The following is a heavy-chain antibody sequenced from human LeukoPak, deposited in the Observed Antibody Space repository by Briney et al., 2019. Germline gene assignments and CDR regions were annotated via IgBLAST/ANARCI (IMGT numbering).Heavy chain of an antibody. CDR3: ARGRYCSSTSCRRRYFDY. J-gene: IGHJ4*02. D-gene: IGHD2-2*01. CDR1: GYTFTGYD. Sequence: ASVKVSCKASGYTFTGYDINWVRQATRQGLEWMGWMNPNSGNTGYAQKFQGRVTMTRNTSISTAYMELSSLRSEDTAVYYCARGRYCSSTSCRRRYFDYWGQGTLVTVSS. V-gene: IGHV1-8*01. CDR2: MNPNSGNT.